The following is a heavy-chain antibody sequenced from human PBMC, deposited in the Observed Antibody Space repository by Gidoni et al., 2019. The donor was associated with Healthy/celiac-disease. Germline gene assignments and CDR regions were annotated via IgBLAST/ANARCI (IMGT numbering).Heavy chain of an antibody. CDR3: ARVRGYKREGPFDY. CDR2: IYYSGST. J-gene: IGHJ4*02. D-gene: IGHD1-1*01. CDR1: GGSISSYY. V-gene: IGHV4-59*01. Sequence: QVQLQESGPGLVKPSETLSLTYTVSGGSISSYYWSWIRQPPGKGLEWIGYIYYSGSTNYNPSLKSRVTISVDTSKNQFSLKRSSVTAADTAVYYCARVRGYKREGPFDYWGQGTLVTVSS.